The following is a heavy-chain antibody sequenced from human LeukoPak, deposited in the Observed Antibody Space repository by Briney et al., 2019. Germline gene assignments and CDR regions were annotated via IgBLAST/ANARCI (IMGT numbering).Heavy chain of an antibody. CDR1: GFTFSSYA. CDR2: ISGSGGST. V-gene: IGHV3-23*01. J-gene: IGHJ4*02. Sequence: GGSLRLSCAASGFTFSSYAMSWVRQAPGKGLEWVSAISGSGGSTYYADSVKGRFTISRDNSKNTLYLQMNSLRAEDTALYYCAKAKFPIFGVVIDYWGQGTLVTVSS. D-gene: IGHD3-3*01. CDR3: AKAKFPIFGVVIDY.